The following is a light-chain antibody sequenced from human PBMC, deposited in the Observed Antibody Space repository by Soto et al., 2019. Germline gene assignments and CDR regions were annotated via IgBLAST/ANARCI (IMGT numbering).Light chain of an antibody. CDR1: SSNIGRNT. J-gene: IGLJ3*02. CDR3: ATWDDSLDGWV. CDR2: SNS. V-gene: IGLV1-44*01. Sequence: QSVLIQPPSASGTPGQRVTISCSGSSSNIGRNTVNWYQHLLGSPPKLLIFSNSQRPSGVPDRFSGSRSGTSASLAITRLQSEDEADYYWATWDDSLDGWVFGGGTKLTVL.